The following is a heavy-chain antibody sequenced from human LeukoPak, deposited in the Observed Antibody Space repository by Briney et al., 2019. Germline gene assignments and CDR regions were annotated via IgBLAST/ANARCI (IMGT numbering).Heavy chain of an antibody. D-gene: IGHD3-16*01. CDR3: ARGETQFYDYVWGSYYPFDY. Sequence: TSETLSLTCTVSGGSISSGDYYWSWIRQPPGKGLEWIGYIYYSGSTYYNPSLKSRVTISVDTSKNQFSLKLSSVTAADTAVYYCARGETQFYDYVWGSYYPFDYWGQGTLVTVSS. V-gene: IGHV4-30-4*01. CDR2: IYYSGST. J-gene: IGHJ4*02. CDR1: GGSISSGDYY.